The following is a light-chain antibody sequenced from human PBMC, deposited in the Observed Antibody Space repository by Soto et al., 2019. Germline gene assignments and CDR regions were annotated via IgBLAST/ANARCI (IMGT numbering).Light chain of an antibody. CDR3: CSYAGSSTFE. Sequence: QSALTQPASVSGSPGQSITISCTGTSSDVGSYNLVSWYQQHPGKAPKLMIYEGSTRPSGVSNRFSGSKSGNTASLTISGLQDEDEADYYCCSYAGSSTFEFGGGTKLTVL. V-gene: IGLV2-23*03. CDR1: SSDVGSYNL. CDR2: EGS. J-gene: IGLJ3*02.